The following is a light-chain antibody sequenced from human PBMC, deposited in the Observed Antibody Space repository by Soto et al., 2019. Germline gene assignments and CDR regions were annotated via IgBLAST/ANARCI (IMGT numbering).Light chain of an antibody. CDR3: AAWDDSLSGQV. V-gene: IGLV1-47*01. J-gene: IGLJ1*01. CDR1: SSNIGSNY. Sequence: QAVVTQPPSASGTPGQRVTISCSGSSSNIGSNYVYWYQQLPGTAPKLRIYRNNQRPSGVPDRFSGSKSGTSASLAISGLRSEDEADYYCAAWDDSLSGQVFGTGTKVTVL. CDR2: RNN.